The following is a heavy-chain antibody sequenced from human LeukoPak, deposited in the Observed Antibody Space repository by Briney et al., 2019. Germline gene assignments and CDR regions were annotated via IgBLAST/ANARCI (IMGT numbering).Heavy chain of an antibody. V-gene: IGHV3-53*01. D-gene: IGHD6-13*01. J-gene: IGHJ4*02. CDR3: ARDAPQVPAAGVLAF. Sequence: PGGSLRLSCAASGFTVSDNYMSWVRQAPGKGLEWVSVMYAGGDTYYANSVKGRFTFSRDISKNTLYLQMNGLRTEDTAMYYCARDAPQVPAAGVLAFWGQGTLVTVSS. CDR2: MYAGGDT. CDR1: GFTVSDNY.